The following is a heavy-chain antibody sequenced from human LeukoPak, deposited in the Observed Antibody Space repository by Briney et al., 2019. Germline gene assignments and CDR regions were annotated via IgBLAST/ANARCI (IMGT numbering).Heavy chain of an antibody. Sequence: GESLRLSCAASGFTFSSYSMNWVRQAPGKGLEWISYISRSSSTIYYADSVKGRFTISRDNAKNSLYLQLNSLRAEDTAVYYCARVLHKRNYDSSDYYGSWGQGTLVTVSS. CDR2: ISRSSSTI. CDR3: ARVLHKRNYDSSDYYGS. J-gene: IGHJ5*02. V-gene: IGHV3-48*01. CDR1: GFTFSSYS. D-gene: IGHD3-22*01.